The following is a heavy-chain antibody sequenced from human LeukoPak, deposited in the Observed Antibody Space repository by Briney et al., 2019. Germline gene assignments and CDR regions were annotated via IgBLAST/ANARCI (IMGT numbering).Heavy chain of an antibody. D-gene: IGHD6-6*01. CDR3: ARQGLASIDDSDFDY. Sequence: SETLSLTCTVSGGSISSSSYYWGWIRQPPGKGLEWIGSIYYSGSTYYNPSLKSRVTISVDTSKNQFSLKLSSVTAADTAVYYCARQGLASIDDSDFDYRGQGTLVTVSS. V-gene: IGHV4-39*01. CDR2: IYYSGST. CDR1: GGSISSSSYY. J-gene: IGHJ4*02.